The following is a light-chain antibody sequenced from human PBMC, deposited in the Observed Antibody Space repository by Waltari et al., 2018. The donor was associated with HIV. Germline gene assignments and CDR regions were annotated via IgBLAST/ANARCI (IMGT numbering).Light chain of an antibody. J-gene: IGLJ3*02. CDR2: EDI. CDR3: YSTESNGNHRV. Sequence: SYELTPPPSVSVSPGQTARITCSGDTLPKNYAHWYQQKSGQAPVLVIYEDIKRPSGIPERFSGSSSGTMAILTISGAQVEDEADYYCYSTESNGNHRVFGGGTKLTVL. V-gene: IGLV3-10*01. CDR1: TLPKNY.